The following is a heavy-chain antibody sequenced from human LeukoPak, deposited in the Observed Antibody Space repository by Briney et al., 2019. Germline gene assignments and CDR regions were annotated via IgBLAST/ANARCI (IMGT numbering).Heavy chain of an antibody. J-gene: IGHJ6*03. D-gene: IGHD3-3*01. CDR3: AKDKGRITIFGVVIQNYYYYYYMDV. Sequence: GGSLRLSCAASGFTFSDHYMSWIRQAPGKGLECVSYISSGGSTTYYTDSVKGRFTISRDNGKNALYLQMNSLRAEDTAVYYCAKDKGRITIFGVVIQNYYYYYYMDVWGKGTTVTVSS. CDR2: ISSGGSTT. CDR1: GFTFSDHY. V-gene: IGHV3-11*01.